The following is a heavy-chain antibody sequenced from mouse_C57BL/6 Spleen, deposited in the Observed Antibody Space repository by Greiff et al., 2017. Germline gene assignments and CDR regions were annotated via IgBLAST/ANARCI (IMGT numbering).Heavy chain of an antibody. CDR3: TSSLLYSWFAY. V-gene: IGHV14-1*01. CDR2: IDPEDGDT. D-gene: IGHD2-12*01. J-gene: IGHJ3*01. Sequence: VHLQQSGAELVRPGASVKLSCTASGFNIKDYYMHWVKQRPEQGLEWIGRIDPEDGDTEYAPKFQGKATMTADTSSNTAYLQLSSLTSEDTAVYYCTSSLLYSWFAYWGQGTLVTVSA. CDR1: GFNIKDYY.